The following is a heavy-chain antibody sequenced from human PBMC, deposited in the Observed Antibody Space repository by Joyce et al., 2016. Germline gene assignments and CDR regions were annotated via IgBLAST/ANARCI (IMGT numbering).Heavy chain of an antibody. J-gene: IGHJ4*02. CDR2: VFPGDSDT. CDR3: VRPPGRVYFFDY. CDR1: GYTFTSFW. Sequence: EVQLVQSGAEVKKPGEPLKISCQGFGYTFTSFWIGWVRQLPGKGLEGLGIVFPGDSDTRYSPSFEDQVTISADKSLNTAYLQWNSLKASDTAMYYCVRPPGRVYFFDYWGQGTLVTVSS. V-gene: IGHV5-51*01. D-gene: IGHD1-26*01.